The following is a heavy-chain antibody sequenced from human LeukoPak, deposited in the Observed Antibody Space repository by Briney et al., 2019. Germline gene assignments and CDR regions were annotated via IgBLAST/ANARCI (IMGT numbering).Heavy chain of an antibody. D-gene: IGHD7-27*01. J-gene: IGHJ4*02. Sequence: GESLKISLKGSGYSFTSYWIGWVGQMPGKGMEWMGIIYPGDSDTRYSPSFQGQVTISADKSISTAYLQWSSLKASDTAKYYCARFRELGSHIDYWGQGTLVTVSP. V-gene: IGHV5-51*01. CDR3: ARFRELGSHIDY. CDR2: IYPGDSDT. CDR1: GYSFTSYW.